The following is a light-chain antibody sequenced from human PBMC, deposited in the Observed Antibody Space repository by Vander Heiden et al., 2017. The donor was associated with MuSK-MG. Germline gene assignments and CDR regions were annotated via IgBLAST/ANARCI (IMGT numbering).Light chain of an antibody. CDR2: AAS. V-gene: IGKV1-8*01. Sequence: AIRMTQSPSSLSASTGDRVTITCRASQGISSYLAWYQQKPGKAPKLLIYAASTLQSGVPSRFSGSGSETDFTLTISCLQSEDFATYYCQQDDSYPLTFGGGTKVXIK. J-gene: IGKJ4*01. CDR3: QQDDSYPLT. CDR1: QGISSY.